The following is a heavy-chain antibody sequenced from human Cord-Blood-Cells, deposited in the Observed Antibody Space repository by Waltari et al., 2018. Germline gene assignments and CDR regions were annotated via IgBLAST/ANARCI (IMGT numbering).Heavy chain of an antibody. Sequence: QVQLQESGPGLVKPSQTLSLTCTVSGGSISSGSYYWSWIQQPAGKGLEWIGYIYTSGSTNYNPSLKSRVTISVDTSKNQFSLKLSSVTAADTAVYYCARSTYYYGSGSYYDAFDIWGQGTMVTVSS. V-gene: IGHV4-61*09. D-gene: IGHD3-10*01. CDR2: IYTSGST. J-gene: IGHJ3*02. CDR1: GGSISSGSYY. CDR3: ARSTYYYGSGSYYDAFDI.